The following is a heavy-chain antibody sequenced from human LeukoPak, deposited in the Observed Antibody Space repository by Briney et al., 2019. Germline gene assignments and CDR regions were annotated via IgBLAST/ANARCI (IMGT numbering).Heavy chain of an antibody. CDR3: ARTRRGVGAVFDY. Sequence: GGSLRLSCAASGFTFSSYEMNWVRQAPGKGLEWVSYISSSGSTIYYADSVKGRFTISRDNAKNSLYLQMNSLRAEDTAVYYCARTRRGVGAVFDYWGQGTLVTVSS. CDR2: ISSSGSTI. D-gene: IGHD1-26*01. V-gene: IGHV3-48*03. J-gene: IGHJ4*02. CDR1: GFTFSSYE.